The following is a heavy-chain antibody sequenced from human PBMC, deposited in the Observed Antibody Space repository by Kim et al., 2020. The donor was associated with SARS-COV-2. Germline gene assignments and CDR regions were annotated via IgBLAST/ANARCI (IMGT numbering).Heavy chain of an antibody. Sequence: GGSLRLSCAASGFTFSSYWMHWVRQAPGKALVWVSHINPDGSNTDYAASVKGRFTISRDNAKNTLYLQMNSLRAEDTAVYYCARDPGWASYDYWGHGTLV. J-gene: IGHJ4*01. CDR3: ARDPGWASYDY. CDR1: GFTFSSYW. CDR2: INPDGSNT. V-gene: IGHV3-74*01.